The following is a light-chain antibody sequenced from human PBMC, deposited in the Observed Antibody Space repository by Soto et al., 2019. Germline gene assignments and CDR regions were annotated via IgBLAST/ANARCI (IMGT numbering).Light chain of an antibody. CDR2: EVN. CDR3: CSYAGSDTYVL. Sequence: QSVLTQPASVSGSPGQSITISCTGTISDVGSYYLVSWYQQHPGKAPKLMISEVNKRPSGVSNRFSGSKSGNTASLTISGLQAEDEADYYCCSYAGSDTYVLFGGGTQLTVL. V-gene: IGLV2-23*02. CDR1: ISDVGSYYL. J-gene: IGLJ7*01.